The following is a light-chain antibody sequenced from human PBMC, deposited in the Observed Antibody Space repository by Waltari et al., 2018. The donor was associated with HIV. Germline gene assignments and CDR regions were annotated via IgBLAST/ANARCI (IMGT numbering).Light chain of an antibody. CDR3: QTWGTGIRV. J-gene: IGLJ3*02. Sequence: QLVLPQSPSASASLGASVKLTCTLRSGHSNYPIAWPQQRPEKGPRYLMKVNSDGRHSKGDGISDRFSGSSSGAERHLIISSLQSEDEADYYCQTWGTGIRVFGGGTKLTVL. CDR2: VNSDGRH. V-gene: IGLV4-69*02. CDR1: SGHSNYP.